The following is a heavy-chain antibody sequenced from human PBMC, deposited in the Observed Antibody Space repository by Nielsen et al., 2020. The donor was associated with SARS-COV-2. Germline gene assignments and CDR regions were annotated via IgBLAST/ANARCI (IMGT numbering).Heavy chain of an antibody. CDR3: ARDSMAHVLLWFGELYAGGMDV. CDR1: GFTFSTYS. Sequence: GGSLRLSCAASGFTFSTYSMNWVRQAPGKGLEWVAVIWYDGSNKYYADSVKGRFTISRDNSKNTLYLQMNSLRAEDTAVYYCARDSMAHVLLWFGELYAGGMDVWGQGTTVTVSS. D-gene: IGHD3-10*01. J-gene: IGHJ6*02. CDR2: IWYDGSNK. V-gene: IGHV3-33*08.